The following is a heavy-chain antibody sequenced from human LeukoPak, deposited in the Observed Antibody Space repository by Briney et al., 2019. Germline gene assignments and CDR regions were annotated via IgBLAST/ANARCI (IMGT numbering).Heavy chain of an antibody. J-gene: IGHJ4*02. Sequence: GGSLRLSCAASGFTFSSYAMSWVRQAPGKGLEWVSAISGSGGSTYYADSVKGRFTISRDNSKNTLYLQMNSLRAEDTAVYYCAKFDSPYSGSQKKGSPTPGDYWGQGTLVTVSS. D-gene: IGHD1-26*01. CDR3: AKFDSPYSGSQKKGSPTPGDY. V-gene: IGHV3-23*01. CDR1: GFTFSSYA. CDR2: ISGSGGST.